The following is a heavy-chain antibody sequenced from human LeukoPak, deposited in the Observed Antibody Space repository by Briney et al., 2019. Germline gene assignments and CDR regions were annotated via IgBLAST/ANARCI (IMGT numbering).Heavy chain of an antibody. D-gene: IGHD2-2*01. CDR3: ARQPQYCSSTSCYFDY. V-gene: IGHV5-51*01. CDR2: IYPGDSDT. Sequence: GESLKISCKGSGYTFTSYWIAWVRQMPGKGLEWMGIIYPGDSDTKYNQSFQGQVTISADKSISTAYLQWSSLKALDTAIYYCARQPQYCSSTSCYFDYWGQGTLVTVSS. CDR1: GYTFTSYW. J-gene: IGHJ4*02.